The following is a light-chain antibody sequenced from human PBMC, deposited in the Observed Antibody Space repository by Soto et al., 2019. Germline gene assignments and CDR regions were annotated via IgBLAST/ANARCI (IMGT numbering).Light chain of an antibody. CDR1: PSISSW. Sequence: EIQMTQSPSTLSPSVVDRVTTTCRASPSISSWLAWYQQKPGKAPKLLIYDASTLQSGVATRFSGSGSGTEFTLIISGLQPEDSATFYCQQYTNTNNPWMFGQGTKVDI. J-gene: IGKJ1*01. CDR2: DAS. V-gene: IGKV1-5*01. CDR3: QQYTNTNNPWM.